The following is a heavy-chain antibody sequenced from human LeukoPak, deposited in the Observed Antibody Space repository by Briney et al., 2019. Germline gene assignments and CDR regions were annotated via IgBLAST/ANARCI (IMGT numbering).Heavy chain of an antibody. J-gene: IGHJ3*02. Sequence: SETLSLTCAVSGGSITSSNWWSWVRQPPGKGLEWIGEIYHSGSTNYNPSLKSRVTISADKSKNQFPLKLSSVTAADTAVYYCATVAGDAFDIWGQGTMVTVSS. CDR2: IYHSGST. D-gene: IGHD6-19*01. CDR1: GGSITSSNW. V-gene: IGHV4-4*02. CDR3: ATVAGDAFDI.